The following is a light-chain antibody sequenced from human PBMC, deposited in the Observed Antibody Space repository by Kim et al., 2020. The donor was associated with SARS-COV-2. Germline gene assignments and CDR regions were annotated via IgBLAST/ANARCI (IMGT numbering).Light chain of an antibody. V-gene: IGLV3-25*03. CDR2: KDS. CDR1: ALQEQH. J-gene: IGLJ1*01. Sequence: VTPGQTARITCSGDALQEQHASCYQQKSGQAPCLVIYKDSEMPSGIPERFSGSSSGTTVTLTISGVQAEDDADYYCQSADSSGTYVFGSGTKVTVL. CDR3: QSADSSGTYV.